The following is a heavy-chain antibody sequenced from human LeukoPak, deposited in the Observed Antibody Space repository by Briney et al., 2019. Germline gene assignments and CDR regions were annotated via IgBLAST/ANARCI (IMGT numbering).Heavy chain of an antibody. D-gene: IGHD3-3*01. J-gene: IGHJ5*02. Sequence: QTGGSLRLSCAASGFTFSSYSMSWVRQAPGKGLEWVANIKQDGSEKYYVDSVKGRFTISRDNAKNSLYLQMNSLRAEDTAVYYCAREEVLRFLEWLFPPYNWFDPWGQGTLVTVSS. CDR3: AREEVLRFLEWLFPPYNWFDP. CDR1: GFTFSSYS. CDR2: IKQDGSEK. V-gene: IGHV3-7*01.